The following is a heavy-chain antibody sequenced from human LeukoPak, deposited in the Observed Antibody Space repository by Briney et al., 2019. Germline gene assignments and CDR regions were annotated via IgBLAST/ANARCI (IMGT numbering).Heavy chain of an antibody. D-gene: IGHD3-10*01. Sequence: GGSLRLSCAASGFTVSSNYMSWVRQAPGKGLEWVSVIYSGGSTYYADSVKGRFTISRDNSKNTLYLQMNSLRAEDTAVYYCARAALGEFTTYYMDVWGKGTTVTISS. CDR2: IYSGGST. CDR1: GFTVSSNY. V-gene: IGHV3-53*01. J-gene: IGHJ6*03. CDR3: ARAALGEFTTYYMDV.